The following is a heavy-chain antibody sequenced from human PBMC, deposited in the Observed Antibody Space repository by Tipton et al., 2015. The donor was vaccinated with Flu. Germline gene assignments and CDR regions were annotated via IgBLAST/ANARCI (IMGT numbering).Heavy chain of an antibody. D-gene: IGHD2-15*01. CDR3: ARGLIVVAGPYFDY. J-gene: IGHJ4*02. CDR2: VSYDGSNK. CDR1: GFTFSSHD. Sequence: AASGFTFSSHDMHWVRQAPGKGLEWVSVVSYDGSNKYYADSVKGRFTISRDNSKNTLYLQMNSLRAEDTAVYYCARGLIVVAGPYFDYWGQGTLVSVSS. V-gene: IGHV3-30-3*01.